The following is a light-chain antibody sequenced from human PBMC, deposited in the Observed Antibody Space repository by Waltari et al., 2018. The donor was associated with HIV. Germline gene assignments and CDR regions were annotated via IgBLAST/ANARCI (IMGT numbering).Light chain of an antibody. Sequence: QSALTQPPSASGSPEQSVTLSCTGTRSDIGNYAYVSWYHQHPGKAPKLLIYEVDKRPSGVPDRFSGSKSGDTASLTVSGLQAEDEADYYCASYGGRNNRVLFGGGTRLTVL. CDR3: ASYGGRNNRVL. J-gene: IGLJ2*01. CDR2: EVD. CDR1: RSDIGNYAY. V-gene: IGLV2-8*01.